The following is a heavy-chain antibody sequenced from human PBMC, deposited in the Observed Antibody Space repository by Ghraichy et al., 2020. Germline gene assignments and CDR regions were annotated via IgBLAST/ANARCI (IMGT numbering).Heavy chain of an antibody. CDR1: NYSISSGYQ. J-gene: IGHJ4*02. CDR2: IFHSGST. CDR3: AREDRLLLVH. Sequence: SETLSLTCSVSNYSISSGYQWAWVRQRPGKGLEWIASIFHSGSTTYNPSLQSRVTISVDTSRNQFYLRLRSVTAADTAVYHCAREDRLLLVHWGPGSQVTVSS. V-gene: IGHV4-38-2*02. D-gene: IGHD2-8*02.